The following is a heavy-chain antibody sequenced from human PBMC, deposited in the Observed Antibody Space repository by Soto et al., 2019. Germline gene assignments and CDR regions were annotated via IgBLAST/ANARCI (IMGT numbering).Heavy chain of an antibody. CDR2: ISSRRSYI. Sequence: PGGSLRLSCAASGFAFSSYSMNWVRQAPGKGLEWVPSISSRRSYIYYADPVKGRFTISRDNAKNSLYLQMKSLRAEDTAVYYCARGKANTAMVFDYWGQGTLVTVSS. J-gene: IGHJ4*02. CDR1: GFAFSSYS. D-gene: IGHD5-18*01. CDR3: ARGKANTAMVFDY. V-gene: IGHV3-21*01.